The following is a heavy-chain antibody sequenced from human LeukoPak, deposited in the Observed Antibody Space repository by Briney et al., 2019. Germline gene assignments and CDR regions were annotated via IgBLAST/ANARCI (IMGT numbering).Heavy chain of an antibody. Sequence: GGSLRLFRAACGFPVRVPYMRWVSQAPGKGLEWVSFINSGWNTHYADSVKGRFTITRDNSKNTLYLQMNRLRAEDTAVHYGARDPSNPTAFDYWGQGTLVTVSS. V-gene: IGHV3-66*02. CDR3: ARDPSNPTAFDY. CDR2: INSGWNT. CDR1: GFPVRVPY. D-gene: IGHD6-6*01. J-gene: IGHJ4*02.